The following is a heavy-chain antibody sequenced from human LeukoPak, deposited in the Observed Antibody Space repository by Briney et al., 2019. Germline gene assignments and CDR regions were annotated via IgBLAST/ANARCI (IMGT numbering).Heavy chain of an antibody. CDR1: GFTFSSYS. V-gene: IGHV3-21*01. J-gene: IGHJ4*02. CDR3: ARLLRPGDDVDTDY. Sequence: GGSLRLSCAASGFTFSSYSMNWVRQAPGKGLEWVSSISSSSSYIYYADSVKGRFTISRDNAKNSLYLQMNSLRAEDTAVYYCARLLRPGDDVDTDYWGQGTLVTVSS. CDR2: ISSSSSYI. D-gene: IGHD5-18*01.